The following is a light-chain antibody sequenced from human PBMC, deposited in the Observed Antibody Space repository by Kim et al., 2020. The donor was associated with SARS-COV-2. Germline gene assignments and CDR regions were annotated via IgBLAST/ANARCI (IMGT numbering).Light chain of an antibody. Sequence: YLGDRVTRTFRPSQSINSYLNWYEQKPGKAPRPLIHAASDLQTGVPSRCSGSGSVTDFTLTISSLQPADFATYYCQQTFSTPPYTFGPGTKLEI. CDR3: QQTFSTPPYT. J-gene: IGKJ2*01. CDR1: QSINSY. CDR2: AAS. V-gene: IGKV1-39*01.